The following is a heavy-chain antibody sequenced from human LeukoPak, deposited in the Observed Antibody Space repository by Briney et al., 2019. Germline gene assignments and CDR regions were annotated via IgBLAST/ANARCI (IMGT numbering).Heavy chain of an antibody. CDR1: GFTFSNYA. CDR3: AKAANYDILTGYYLDY. CDR2: FSPSGGGT. Sequence: GGSLRLSCAASGFTFSNYAMSWVRQAPGKGLEWVSAFSPSGGGTYYADSVKGRFTISRDNSKNTLYLQMNNLRAEDTAIYYCAKAANYDILTGYYLDYWGQGTLVTVSS. J-gene: IGHJ4*02. D-gene: IGHD3-9*01. V-gene: IGHV3-23*01.